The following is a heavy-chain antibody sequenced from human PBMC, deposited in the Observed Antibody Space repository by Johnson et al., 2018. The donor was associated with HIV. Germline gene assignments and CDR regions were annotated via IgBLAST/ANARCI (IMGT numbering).Heavy chain of an antibody. D-gene: IGHD3-16*01. Sequence: VQLVESGGGVIRPGGSRRLSCTASKFIFDDYGMSWVRQAPGKGLEWVSGINWNGASTGYADSVKGRFTISSDKAKNSLYLQMNSLRAEDTALYYCASLSPLTGFFGGVRGFFDLWGQGTMVTVSS. J-gene: IGHJ3*01. CDR3: ASLSPLTGFFGGVRGFFDL. V-gene: IGHV3-20*04. CDR1: KFIFDDYG. CDR2: INWNGAST.